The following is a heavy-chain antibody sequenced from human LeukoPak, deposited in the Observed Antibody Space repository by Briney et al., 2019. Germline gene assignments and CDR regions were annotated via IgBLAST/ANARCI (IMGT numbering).Heavy chain of an antibody. Sequence: SQTLSLTCTVSGGSLSSGDYYWSWLRQPPGKGLEWIGYIYYSGSTYYNPSLKSRVTISVDTSKNQFSLKLSSVTAADTAVYYCARIVGAGDAFDIWGQGTMVTVSS. V-gene: IGHV4-30-4*08. CDR3: ARIVGAGDAFDI. CDR1: GGSLSSGDYY. CDR2: IYYSGST. D-gene: IGHD1-26*01. J-gene: IGHJ3*02.